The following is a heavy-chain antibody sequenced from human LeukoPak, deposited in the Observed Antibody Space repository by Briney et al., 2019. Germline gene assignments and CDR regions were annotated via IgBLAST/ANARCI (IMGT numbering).Heavy chain of an antibody. Sequence: GGSLRLSCAASGFTFSSYSMNWVRQAPGKGLEWVSSISSSSYIYYADSVKGRFTISRDNAKNSLYLQMNSLRAEDTAVYYCARDLYGGVAGPDYWGQGTLVTVSS. CDR1: GFTFSSYS. CDR3: ARDLYGGVAGPDY. CDR2: ISSSSYI. V-gene: IGHV3-21*01. J-gene: IGHJ4*02. D-gene: IGHD6-19*01.